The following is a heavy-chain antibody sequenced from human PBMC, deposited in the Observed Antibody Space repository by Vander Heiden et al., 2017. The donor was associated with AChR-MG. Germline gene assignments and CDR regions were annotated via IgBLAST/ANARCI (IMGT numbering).Heavy chain of an antibody. V-gene: IGHV3-11*01. D-gene: IGHD1-7*01. CDR2: ISSSGTTI. CDR1: GFTFSDHY. CDR3: ARVRISGTTDRNWFDP. Sequence: QVQLVESGGGLVKPGGSLRLSCAASGFTFSDHYMSGSRQGPGKGLEWVSYISSSGTTIYYADSVKGRFTISRDNAKNSVYLQMNSLRAEDTAVYYCARVRISGTTDRNWFDPWGQGTLVTVSS. J-gene: IGHJ5*02.